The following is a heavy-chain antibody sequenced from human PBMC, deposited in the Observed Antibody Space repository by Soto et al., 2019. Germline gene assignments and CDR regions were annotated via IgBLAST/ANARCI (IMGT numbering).Heavy chain of an antibody. CDR2: IIPIFGTA. J-gene: IGHJ3*02. CDR3: ARGGPNSGSYYFHDAFDI. CDR1: GGTFSSYA. D-gene: IGHD3-10*01. V-gene: IGHV1-69*13. Sequence: SVKVSCKASGGTFSSYAISWVRQAPGQGLEWMGGIIPIFGTANYAQKFQGRVTITADESTSTAYMELSSLRSEDTAVYYCARGGPNSGSYYFHDAFDIWGQGTMVTVSS.